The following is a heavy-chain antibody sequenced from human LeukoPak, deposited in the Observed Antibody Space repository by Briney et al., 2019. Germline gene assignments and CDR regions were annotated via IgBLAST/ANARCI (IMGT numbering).Heavy chain of an antibody. CDR1: GGSISSSSYN. CDR3: ASRKHGGGNQSYNWFDP. CDR2: IYYSGST. V-gene: IGHV4-39*01. J-gene: IGHJ5*02. Sequence: PSETLSLTCTVSGGSISSSSYNWGWIRQPPGKGLEWIGSIYYSGSTYYIPSLESRVTISVDTSKKQFSLKLRSVTAADTAVYYCASRKHGGGNQSYNWFDPWGQGTLVTVSS. D-gene: IGHD1-14*01.